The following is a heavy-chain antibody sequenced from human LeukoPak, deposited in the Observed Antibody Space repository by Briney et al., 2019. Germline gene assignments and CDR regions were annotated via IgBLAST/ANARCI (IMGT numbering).Heavy chain of an antibody. Sequence: SQTLSLTCTVSAGSIRSGAYYWTCIRQHPGKGLEWIGYIFDSGTTYYHPSLLSRITISIDTSKNQFSLKLTSVTTADTAVYYCARGRFDYILDYWGQGTLFTVSS. CDR3: ARGRFDYILDY. V-gene: IGHV4-31*03. D-gene: IGHD4-11*01. J-gene: IGHJ4*02. CDR1: AGSIRSGAYY. CDR2: IFDSGTT.